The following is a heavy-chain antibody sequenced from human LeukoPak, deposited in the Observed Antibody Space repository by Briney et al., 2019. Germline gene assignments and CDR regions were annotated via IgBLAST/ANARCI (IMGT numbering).Heavy chain of an antibody. CDR2: IRQDGSEK. CDR3: AKEGEGLRPDS. CDR1: GSTFSDYW. J-gene: IGHJ4*02. D-gene: IGHD5-12*01. Sequence: PGGSLRLSCAASGSTFSDYWMNWVRQAPGRGLQWVANIRQDGSEKYHVGSVQGRFTISRDNAKRSLYLEMNSLRAEDTAVYYCAKEGEGLRPDSWGQGTLVTVSS. V-gene: IGHV3-7*05.